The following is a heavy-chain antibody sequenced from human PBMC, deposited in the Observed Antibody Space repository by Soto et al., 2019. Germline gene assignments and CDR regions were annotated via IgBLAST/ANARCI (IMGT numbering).Heavy chain of an antibody. D-gene: IGHD4-17*01. CDR2: IYNGGNT. Sequence: SETLSLTCTVSGVSIRSYYWSWIRQSPGKGLEWIGYIYNGGNTNYNPSLKSRVSFSIDTSKNQFSLKLRSVTAADTAVYYCARTEYGDLYYFDYWGQGTLVTVSS. CDR1: GVSIRSYY. J-gene: IGHJ4*02. V-gene: IGHV4-59*01. CDR3: ARTEYGDLYYFDY.